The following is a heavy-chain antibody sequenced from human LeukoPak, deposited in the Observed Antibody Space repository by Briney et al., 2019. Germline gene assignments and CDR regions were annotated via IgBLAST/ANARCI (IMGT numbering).Heavy chain of an antibody. CDR3: ARDRGGIAARLIDY. V-gene: IGHV3-21*01. CDR2: ISSSSSYI. J-gene: IGHJ4*02. D-gene: IGHD6-6*01. Sequence: PGGSLRLSCAASGFTFSSFGMHWVRQAPGKGPEWVSSISSSSSYIYYADSVKGRFTISRDNAKNSLYLQMNSLRAEDTAVYYCARDRGGIAARLIDYWGQGTLVTVSS. CDR1: GFTFSSFG.